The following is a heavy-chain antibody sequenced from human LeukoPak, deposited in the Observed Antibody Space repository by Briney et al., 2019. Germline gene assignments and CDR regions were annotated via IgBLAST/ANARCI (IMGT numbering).Heavy chain of an antibody. J-gene: IGHJ4*02. Sequence: PGGSLRLSCAGSGFVFSSFWMHWVRQAPGEGLEWVADIKEDGSEKYYMDSVKGRFTISRDNSKNTLYLQMNSLRAEDTAVYYCAKDLSSGKYDSSGYHDYWGQGTLVTVSS. CDR1: GFVFSSFW. V-gene: IGHV3-7*03. CDR3: AKDLSSGKYDSSGYHDY. CDR2: IKEDGSEK. D-gene: IGHD3-22*01.